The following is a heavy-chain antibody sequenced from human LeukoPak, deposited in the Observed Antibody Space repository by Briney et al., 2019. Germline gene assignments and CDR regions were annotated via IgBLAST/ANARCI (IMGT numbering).Heavy chain of an antibody. J-gene: IGHJ6*02. CDR2: INPSRGST. D-gene: IGHD3-10*01. V-gene: IGHV1-46*01. Sequence: ASVKVSCKASGYTFTSYYMHWVRQAPGQGLEWMGIINPSRGSTSYAQKFQGRVTMTRDTSTSTVYMELSSLRSEDTAVYYCARDGVLLWFGESVYYYGMDVWGQGTTVTVSS. CDR3: ARDGVLLWFGESVYYYGMDV. CDR1: GYTFTSYY.